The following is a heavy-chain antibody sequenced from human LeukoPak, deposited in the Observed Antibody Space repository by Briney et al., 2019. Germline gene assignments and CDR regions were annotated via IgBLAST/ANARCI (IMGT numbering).Heavy chain of an antibody. Sequence: ASVKVSCKASGYTFTSYGISWVRQAPGQGLEWMGWISGYNGKTNYAQKLQGRVTMTTDTSTSTAYMELSSLRSEDTAVYYCATGLWFGKYLDVWGKGTTVTISS. D-gene: IGHD3-10*01. CDR1: GYTFTSYG. CDR3: ATGLWFGKYLDV. CDR2: ISGYNGKT. V-gene: IGHV1-18*01. J-gene: IGHJ6*04.